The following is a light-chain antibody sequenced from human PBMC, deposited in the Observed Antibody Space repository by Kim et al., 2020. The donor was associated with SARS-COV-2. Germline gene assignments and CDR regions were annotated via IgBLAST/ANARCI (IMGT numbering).Light chain of an antibody. Sequence: SYELTQPTSVSVSPGQTASITCSGDKLGDKYACWYQQKPGQSPVLVIYQDSKRPSGIPERFSGSNSGNTATLTISGTQAMDEADYYCQAWDSSSHVVFGGGTQLTVL. CDR2: QDS. J-gene: IGLJ2*01. V-gene: IGLV3-1*01. CDR1: KLGDKY. CDR3: QAWDSSSHVV.